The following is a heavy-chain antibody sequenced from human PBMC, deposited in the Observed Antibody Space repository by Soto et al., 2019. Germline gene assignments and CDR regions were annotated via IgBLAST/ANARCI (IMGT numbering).Heavy chain of an antibody. CDR2: ISYDGSTE. V-gene: IGHV3-30*04. J-gene: IGHJ4*01. CDR1: GFTFSPYT. Sequence: QVQLVESGGGVVQPGRSLRLSCAASGFTFSPYTMHWVRQAPGKGLEWVAVISYDGSTEYNPDSVKGRFTISRDNPKNTVYLQMNSLRAEDTAIYYCARGGGFCGGDCYKGGIDYWGHGTLVTVSS. D-gene: IGHD2-21*02. CDR3: ARGGGFCGGDCYKGGIDY.